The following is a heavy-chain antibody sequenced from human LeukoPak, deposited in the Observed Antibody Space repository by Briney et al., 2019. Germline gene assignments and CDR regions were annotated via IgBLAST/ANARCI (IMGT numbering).Heavy chain of an antibody. CDR1: GGSISSSSYY. Sequence: SETLSLTCTVSGGSISSSSYYWGWIRQPPGKGLEWIGSIYYSGSTYYNPSLKSRVTISVDTSKNQFSLKLSSVTAADTAVYYCARRRDLHCSSTSCYRAPFDYWGQGTLVTVSS. CDR2: IYYSGST. CDR3: ARRRDLHCSSTSCYRAPFDY. J-gene: IGHJ4*02. V-gene: IGHV4-39*01. D-gene: IGHD2-2*01.